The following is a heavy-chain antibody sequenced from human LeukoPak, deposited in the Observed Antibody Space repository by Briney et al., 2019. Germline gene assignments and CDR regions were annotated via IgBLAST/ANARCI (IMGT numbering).Heavy chain of an antibody. V-gene: IGHV3-20*04. Sequence: PGGSLRLSCAASGFTFDDYGMSWVRQAPGKGLEWVSGINWNGGSTGYADSVKGRFTISRDNAKNSLYLQMNSLRAEDTALYYCARATWARDEYSSFLGYYYYYMDVWGKGTTVTVSS. D-gene: IGHD6-6*01. CDR1: GFTFDDYG. J-gene: IGHJ6*03. CDR2: INWNGGST. CDR3: ARATWARDEYSSFLGYYYYYMDV.